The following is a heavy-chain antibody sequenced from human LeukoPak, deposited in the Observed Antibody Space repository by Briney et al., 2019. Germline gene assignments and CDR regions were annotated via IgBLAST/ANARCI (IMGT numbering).Heavy chain of an antibody. CDR3: ARACIVGATYVYYFDY. V-gene: IGHV4-39*07. CDR2: IYYSGST. CDR1: GGSISSSSYY. D-gene: IGHD1-26*01. Sequence: SETLSLTCTVSGGSISSSSYYWGWIRQPPGKGLEWIGSIYYSGSTYYNPSLKSRVTISVDTSKNQFSLKLSSVTAADTAVYYCARACIVGATYVYYFDYWGQGTLVTVSS. J-gene: IGHJ4*02.